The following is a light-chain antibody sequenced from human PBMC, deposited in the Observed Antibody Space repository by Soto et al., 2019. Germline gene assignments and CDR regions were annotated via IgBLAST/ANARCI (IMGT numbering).Light chain of an antibody. CDR2: GVS. CDR3: SSYTTSSTGV. J-gene: IGLJ2*01. CDR1: SSDIGGFNY. V-gene: IGLV2-14*01. Sequence: QSALTQPASVSGSPGQSITISCTGTSSDIGGFNYVSWYQQHPGKVPKLIIYGVSSRPSGVSNRFSGSKSGNTASLTISGLQAEDEAYYYCSSYTTSSTGVFGAGTKLTVL.